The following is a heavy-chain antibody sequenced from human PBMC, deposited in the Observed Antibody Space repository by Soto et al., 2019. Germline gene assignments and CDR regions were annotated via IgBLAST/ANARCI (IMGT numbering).Heavy chain of an antibody. Sequence: QVRLVQPGAAVKKPGSSVKVSCKASGGTFSNYAITWLRLAPGQGLEWLGGIIPVFGTVNYAQKFQGRVTITADESTSTAYMELNRLRSEDTAVYYCARDNPYTNSFGNWFDPWGQGTLVIVS. CDR2: IIPVFGTV. CDR3: ARDNPYTNSFGNWFDP. V-gene: IGHV1-69*01. J-gene: IGHJ5*02. CDR1: GGTFSNYA. D-gene: IGHD6-13*01.